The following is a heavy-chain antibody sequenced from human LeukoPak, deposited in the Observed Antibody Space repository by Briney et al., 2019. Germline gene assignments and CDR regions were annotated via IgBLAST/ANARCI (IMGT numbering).Heavy chain of an antibody. Sequence: PSETLSLTCAVYGESFSGYYWSWIRQPPGKGLEWIGEINHSGSTNYNPSLKSRVTISVDASKNQFSLNLNSVTAADTAMYYCARAYGSGSHLPYWGQGSRVSVSS. CDR2: INHSGST. J-gene: IGHJ4*02. D-gene: IGHD3-10*01. V-gene: IGHV4-34*01. CDR1: GESFSGYY. CDR3: ARAYGSGSHLPY.